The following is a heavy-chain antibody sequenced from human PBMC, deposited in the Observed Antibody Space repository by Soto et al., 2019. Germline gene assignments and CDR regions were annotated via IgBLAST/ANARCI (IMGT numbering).Heavy chain of an antibody. D-gene: IGHD3-3*01. V-gene: IGHV1-18*04. CDR3: AAFQLRFLEWLTYGMDV. CDR2: ISAYNGNT. J-gene: IGHJ6*02. CDR1: GYTFTSYG. Sequence: WASVKVSCKASGYTFTSYGISWVRQAPGQGLEWMGWISAYNGNTNYAQKLQGRVTMTTDTSTSTAYMELRSLRSDDTAVYYCAAFQLRFLEWLTYGMDVWGQGTRVTVSS.